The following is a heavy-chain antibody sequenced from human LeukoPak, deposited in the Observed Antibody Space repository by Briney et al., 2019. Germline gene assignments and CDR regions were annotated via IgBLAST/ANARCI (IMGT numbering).Heavy chain of an antibody. D-gene: IGHD3-16*02. CDR3: ARDRDMITFGGVIADY. Sequence: ASVKVSCKASGYTFTSYGISWVRQAPGQGLXXXXXXSAYNGNXNXXQKLQGRVTMTTDTSTSTAYMELRSLRSDDTAVYYCARDRDMITFGGVIADYWGQGTLVTVSS. J-gene: IGHJ4*02. CDR1: GYTFTSYG. CDR2: XSAYNGNX. V-gene: IGHV1-18*04.